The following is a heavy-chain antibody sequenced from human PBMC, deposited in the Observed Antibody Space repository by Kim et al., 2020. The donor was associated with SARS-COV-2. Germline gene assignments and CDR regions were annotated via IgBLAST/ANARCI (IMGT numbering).Heavy chain of an antibody. Sequence: ASVKVSCKASGYTFTGYYMHWVRQAPGQGLEWMGWINPNSGGTNYAQKFQGRVTMTRDTSISTAYMELSRLRSDDTAVYYCARDAGDISIAAAGTILGGGMDVWGQGTTVTVSS. V-gene: IGHV1-2*02. CDR1: GYTFTGYY. CDR2: INPNSGGT. CDR3: ARDAGDISIAAAGTILGGGMDV. J-gene: IGHJ6*02. D-gene: IGHD6-13*01.